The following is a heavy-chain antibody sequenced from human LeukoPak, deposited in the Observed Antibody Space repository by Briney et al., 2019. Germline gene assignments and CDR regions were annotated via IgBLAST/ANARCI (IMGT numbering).Heavy chain of an antibody. Sequence: GASVKVSCKASGGTFSSYAISWVRQAPGQGLEWMGGIIPIFGTANYAQKFQGRVTITADESTSTAYMELSSLRSEDTAVYYCARSYYYDSSGPYNFQHWGQGTLVTVSS. J-gene: IGHJ1*01. CDR3: ARSYYYDSSGPYNFQH. V-gene: IGHV1-69*01. CDR1: GGTFSSYA. CDR2: IIPIFGTA. D-gene: IGHD3-22*01.